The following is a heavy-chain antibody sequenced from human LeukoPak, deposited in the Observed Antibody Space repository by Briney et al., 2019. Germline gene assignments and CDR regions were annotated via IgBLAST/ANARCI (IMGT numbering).Heavy chain of an antibody. Sequence: SQTLCLTCTVSGGSISSGDYYWSWIRQPPGKGLEWIGYIYYSGSTYYNPSLKSRVTISVDTSKNQFSLKLSSVTAADTAVYFCARETRNGGFDYWGQGTLVTVSS. CDR2: IYYSGST. V-gene: IGHV4-30-4*08. J-gene: IGHJ4*02. CDR3: ARETRNGGFDY. CDR1: GGSISSGDYY. D-gene: IGHD3-10*01.